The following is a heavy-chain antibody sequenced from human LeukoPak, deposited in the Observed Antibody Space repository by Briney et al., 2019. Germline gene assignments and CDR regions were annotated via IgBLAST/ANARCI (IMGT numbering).Heavy chain of an antibody. Sequence: PGGSLRLSCAASGFTFSSYWMHWVRQAPGKGLVWVSRIRSDGTTTSYADSVKGRFTISRDNSKNTLYLQMNSLRAEDTAVYYCAHISSSWPDYWGQGTLVTVSS. CDR1: GFTFSSYW. V-gene: IGHV3-74*01. CDR3: AHISSSWPDY. D-gene: IGHD6-13*01. CDR2: IRSDGTTT. J-gene: IGHJ4*02.